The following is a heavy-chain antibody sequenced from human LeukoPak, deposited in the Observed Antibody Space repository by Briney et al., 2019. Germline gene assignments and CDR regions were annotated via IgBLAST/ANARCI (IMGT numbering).Heavy chain of an antibody. Sequence: GGSLRLSCAASGFTFSDYYMTWIRQAPGKGLEWISYISSGDGPTYYADSVKGRFTISRDNAKNSLYLQMNSLRAEDTAVYYCAREESYCGGDLFRPWGLIRCWFDPWGQGTLVTVSS. CDR2: ISSGDGPT. J-gene: IGHJ5*02. CDR1: GFTFSDYY. D-gene: IGHD2-21*02. V-gene: IGHV3-11*04. CDR3: AREESYCGGDLFRPWGLIRCWFDP.